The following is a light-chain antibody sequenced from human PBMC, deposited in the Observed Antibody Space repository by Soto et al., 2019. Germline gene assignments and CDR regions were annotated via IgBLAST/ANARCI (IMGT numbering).Light chain of an antibody. CDR3: QQYNGT. V-gene: IGKV1-5*03. Sequence: DIQMTQSPSTLSASVGDRVTITCRASQSISSWLAWYHQKPGKAPKLMIYKASNLESGVPSRFSGSGSGTEFTLTISSLQPDDFATYYCQQYNGTFGQGTRVEIK. CDR2: KAS. J-gene: IGKJ1*01. CDR1: QSISSW.